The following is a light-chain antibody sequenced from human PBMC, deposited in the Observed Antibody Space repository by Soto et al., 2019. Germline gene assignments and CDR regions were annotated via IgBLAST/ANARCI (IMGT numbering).Light chain of an antibody. CDR3: IAYTTTSTLRL. CDR2: EVR. V-gene: IGLV2-14*01. J-gene: IGLJ3*02. CDR1: SSDVGGHNY. Sequence: QSALTHPASVSGSPGQSITISCTGTSSDVGGHNYVSWYQQHPGKAPELVIYEVRVRHSGVSIRFYGSKSANTASLTNSGLQAEDEADYYCIAYTTTSTLRLFGGGTPLTV.